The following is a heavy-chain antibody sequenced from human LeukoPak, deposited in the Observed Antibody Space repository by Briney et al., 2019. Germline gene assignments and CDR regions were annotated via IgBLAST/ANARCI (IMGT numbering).Heavy chain of an antibody. CDR1: GYSFTSYW. D-gene: IGHD2-2*01. V-gene: IGHV5-51*01. CDR3: ARHAALNCSSTSRCGFAYYYGMDV. J-gene: IGHJ6*02. Sequence: GESLKISCKGSGYSFTSYWIGWVRQMPGKGLEWMGIIYPGDSDTRYSPSFQGQVTISADKSISTAYLQWSSLKASDTAMYYCARHAALNCSSTSRCGFAYYYGMDVWGQGTTVTVSS. CDR2: IYPGDSDT.